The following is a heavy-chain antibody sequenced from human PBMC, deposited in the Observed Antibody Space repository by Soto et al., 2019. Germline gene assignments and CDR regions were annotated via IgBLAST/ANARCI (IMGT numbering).Heavy chain of an antibody. CDR1: GFTFSDYG. CDR3: GREGQQLAQEKYYQFNGMDV. Sequence: ASVKVSCKASGFTFSDYGLSWVRQAPGQPLEWMGWISSDNINSKYSQKFQGRLTMTTDTSTATASMELRSLTSDDTAVYYCGREGQQLAQEKYYQFNGMDVWGQGTTVTVSS. V-gene: IGHV1-18*01. J-gene: IGHJ6*02. D-gene: IGHD6-13*01. CDR2: ISSDNINS.